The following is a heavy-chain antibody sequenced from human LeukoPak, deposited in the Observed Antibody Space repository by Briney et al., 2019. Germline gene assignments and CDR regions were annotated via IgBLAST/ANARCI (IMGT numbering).Heavy chain of an antibody. CDR3: TRYNNDHFDY. J-gene: IGHJ4*02. V-gene: IGHV3-33*01. D-gene: IGHD1-14*01. Sequence: GGSLRLSCAGSGFTFGGYGMHWFRQTPGKGLEWVAVIAYDGSRASYADSVKGRFTISRDNSKNTMSVQMDDLRAEDTAVYYCTRYNNDHFDYWGQGTLVTVSS. CDR2: IAYDGSRA. CDR1: GFTFGGYG.